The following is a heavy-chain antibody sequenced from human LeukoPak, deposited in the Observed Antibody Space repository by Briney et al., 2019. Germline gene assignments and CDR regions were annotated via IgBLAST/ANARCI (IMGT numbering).Heavy chain of an antibody. D-gene: IGHD6-19*01. V-gene: IGHV4-59*08. CDR1: GGSISSYY. CDR3: ARHAGAVAGGSYWYFDL. J-gene: IGHJ2*01. Sequence: SETLSLTCTVSGGSISSYYWSWIRQPAGKGLEWIGYIYYSGSTNYNPSLKSRVTISVDTSKNQFSLKLSSVTAADTAVYYCARHAGAVAGGSYWYFDLWGRGTLVTVSS. CDR2: IYYSGST.